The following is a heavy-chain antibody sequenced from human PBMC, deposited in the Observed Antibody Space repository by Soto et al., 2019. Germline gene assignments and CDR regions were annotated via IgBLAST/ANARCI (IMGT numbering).Heavy chain of an antibody. J-gene: IGHJ4*02. Sequence: QLQLQESGPGLVKPSETLSLTCTVSGGSISSSSYYWGWIRQPPGKGLEWIGSIYYSGSTYYNPSLKSRVPISVDTSKNQFSLKLSSVTAADTAVYYCARGRGYSYGYDFDYWGQGTLVTVSS. CDR3: ARGRGYSYGYDFDY. V-gene: IGHV4-39*01. CDR1: GGSISSSSYY. CDR2: IYYSGST. D-gene: IGHD5-18*01.